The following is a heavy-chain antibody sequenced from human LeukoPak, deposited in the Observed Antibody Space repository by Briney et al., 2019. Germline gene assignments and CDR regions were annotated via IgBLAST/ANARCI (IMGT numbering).Heavy chain of an antibody. Sequence: PSETLSLTCSVSSDSISRDFRDYFWGWIRQPPGKGLEWIGSIYQNGGTYYNPSLKSRVTISIDTAKNQFSLNLNSVTAADTAIYYCVRDAYCTGGGCNFLSDPLDQWGQGTLVTVSS. CDR2: IYQNGGT. D-gene: IGHD2-8*02. J-gene: IGHJ4*02. CDR1: SDSISRDFRDYF. V-gene: IGHV4-38-2*02. CDR3: VRDAYCTGGGCNFLSDPLDQ.